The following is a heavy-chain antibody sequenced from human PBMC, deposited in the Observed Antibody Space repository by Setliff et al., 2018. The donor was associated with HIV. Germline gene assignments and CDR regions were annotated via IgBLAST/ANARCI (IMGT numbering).Heavy chain of an antibody. D-gene: IGHD2-21*02. Sequence: PSETLSLTCAVSGYSISSGFYCDWIRQPPGKGLEWIGTIYHSGTTYYNPSLKSRFTISVDTSKNQFSLKLNSVTAADTAVYYCAGITVVTPYYFDYWGQGTLVTVSS. CDR1: GYSISSGFY. V-gene: IGHV4-38-2*01. CDR3: AGITVVTPYYFDY. J-gene: IGHJ4*02. CDR2: IYHSGTT.